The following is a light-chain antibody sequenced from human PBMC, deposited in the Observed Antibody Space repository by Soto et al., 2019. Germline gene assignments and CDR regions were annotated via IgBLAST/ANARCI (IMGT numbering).Light chain of an antibody. CDR2: EVS. CDR1: SSDVGGYKH. J-gene: IGLJ1*01. CDR3: ISYTGSSTSYV. Sequence: QSALTQPASVSGSPGQSITISCTGTSSDVGGYKHVAWYQQYPGKAPKLIIFEVSDRPSGVSNRFSGSKSGNTASLSISGLQAEDEADYYCISYTGSSTSYVFGSGTKLTVL. V-gene: IGLV2-14*01.